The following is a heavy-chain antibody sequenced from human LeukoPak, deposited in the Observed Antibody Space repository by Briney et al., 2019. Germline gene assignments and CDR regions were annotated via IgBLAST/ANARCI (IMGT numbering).Heavy chain of an antibody. V-gene: IGHV5-51*01. J-gene: IGHJ4*02. CDR1: GYSFTTHW. CDR2: IYPGDSDI. CDR3: ARRLYGSGTDY. Sequence: GESLKISCKGSGYSFTTHWIGWVRQMPGKGLEWMGIIYPGDSDIRYSPSFQGQVTISADKSINTAYLQWISLKASDTAMYFCARRLYGSGTDYWGQGTLVTVSS. D-gene: IGHD3-10*01.